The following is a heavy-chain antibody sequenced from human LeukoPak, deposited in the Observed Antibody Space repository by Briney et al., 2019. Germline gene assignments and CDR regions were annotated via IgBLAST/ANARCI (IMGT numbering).Heavy chain of an antibody. CDR3: ARDPGVVTVLPTSSDC. J-gene: IGHJ4*02. CDR2: IKQDGSEK. CDR1: GFSFSSYW. V-gene: IGHV3-7*01. Sequence: GGSLRLSCAASGFSFSSYWMSWVRQAPGKGLEWVANIKQDGSEKYYVDSVKGRFTISRDNAKNSLYLQMNSLRAEDTAVYYCARDPGVVTVLPTSSDCWGQGTLVTVSS. D-gene: IGHD4-23*01.